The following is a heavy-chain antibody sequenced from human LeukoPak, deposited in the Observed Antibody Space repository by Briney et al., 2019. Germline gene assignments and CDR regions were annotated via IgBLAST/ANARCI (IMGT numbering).Heavy chain of an antibody. CDR2: ISGSGGST. CDR3: ARDWVVIWFGDPGPGGFDY. D-gene: IGHD3-10*01. Sequence: PGGSLRLSCAASGFTFSSYAMSWVRQAPGKGLEWVSAISGSGGSTYYADSVKGRFTISRGNAKNSLYLQMNSLRAEDTAVYYCARDWVVIWFGDPGPGGFDYWGQGTLVTVSS. CDR1: GFTFSSYA. J-gene: IGHJ4*02. V-gene: IGHV3-23*01.